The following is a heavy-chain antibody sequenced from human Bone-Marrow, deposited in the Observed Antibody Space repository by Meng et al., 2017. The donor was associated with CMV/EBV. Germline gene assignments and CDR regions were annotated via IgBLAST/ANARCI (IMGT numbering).Heavy chain of an antibody. Sequence: SETLSLTCTVSGGSVSSGSYYWSWIRQPPGKGLECIGYIYYSGSTNYIPSLKSRVTISVDTSKNQSSVKLSSVIAADTAVYYCSSRKDRYKYYLDYWGQGTLVTVSS. J-gene: IGHJ4*02. CDR3: SSRKDRYKYYLDY. CDR2: IYYSGST. D-gene: IGHD5-24*01. V-gene: IGHV4-61*01. CDR1: GGSVSSGSYY.